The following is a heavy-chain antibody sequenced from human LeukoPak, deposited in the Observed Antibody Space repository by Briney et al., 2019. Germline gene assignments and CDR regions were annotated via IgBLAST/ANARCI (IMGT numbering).Heavy chain of an antibody. CDR3: ASVRRGFGESSKYYSYYYMDV. CDR1: GGSFSGDY. D-gene: IGHD3-10*01. V-gene: IGHV4-34*01. Sequence: SETLSLTCAVYGGSFSGDYWSWIRQPPGKGLEWIGEINHSGSTNYNPSLKSRVTISVDTSKNQLSLKLSAVTAADTAVYYCASVRRGFGESSKYYSYYYMDVWGNGTTVPIS. J-gene: IGHJ6*03. CDR2: INHSGST.